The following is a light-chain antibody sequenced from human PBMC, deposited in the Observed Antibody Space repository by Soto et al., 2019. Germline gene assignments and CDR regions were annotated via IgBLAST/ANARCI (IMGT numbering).Light chain of an antibody. CDR3: QQRHTWPPS. J-gene: IGKJ5*01. CDR2: DTS. V-gene: IGKV3-11*01. CDR1: QSIHNQ. Sequence: EIVLTQSPATLSLSPGERVTLSCSVSQSIHNQLVWYKQKPGQAPRLVIYDTSNRATGIPARFSGSGSGTDFTLIISSLEPEDFALYYCQQRHTWPPSFGQGTRLDI.